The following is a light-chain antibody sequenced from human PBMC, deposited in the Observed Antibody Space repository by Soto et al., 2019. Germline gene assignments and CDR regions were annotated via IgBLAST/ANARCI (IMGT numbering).Light chain of an antibody. V-gene: IGKV3-20*01. CDR1: QSVSSY. Sequence: EIVLTQSPGTLSLSPGERATLSCRASQSVSSYLDWYQQKPGQAPWLLIYDASSRATGIPDRFSGSGSGTDFTLTISRLEPEDFAVYYCQQYGGSPGTFGQGTKV. CDR3: QQYGGSPGT. J-gene: IGKJ1*01. CDR2: DAS.